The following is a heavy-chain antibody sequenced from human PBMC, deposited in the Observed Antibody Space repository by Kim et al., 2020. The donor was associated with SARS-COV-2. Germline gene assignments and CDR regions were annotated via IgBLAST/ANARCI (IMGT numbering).Heavy chain of an antibody. Sequence: GESLKISCQGSGDSFDSHWIAWVRQRPGKGLEWMALIYPGDSDTRYSPSFRGQVTISADKSISTAYLQWNSLKASDTAMYYCAGVAVLSTGYGPSWDAFDIWGQGTMVTVSS. V-gene: IGHV5-51*01. CDR1: GDSFDSHW. CDR2: IYPGDSDT. D-gene: IGHD2-2*03. J-gene: IGHJ3*02. CDR3: AGVAVLSTGYGPSWDAFDI.